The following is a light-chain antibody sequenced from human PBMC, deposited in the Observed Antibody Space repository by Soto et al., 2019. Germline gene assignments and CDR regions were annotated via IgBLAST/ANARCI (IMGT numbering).Light chain of an antibody. J-gene: IGKJ1*01. CDR3: QQYHRYST. Sequence: DIQMTQSPSTLSASVGDRVTITCRASQSISAWLAWYQQKPGKAANLLISAASTLDSGVPSRFSGSASGTYFTLTISRLQSDDFATYYCQQYHRYSTFGQGTKVDI. CDR1: QSISAW. V-gene: IGKV1-5*01. CDR2: AAS.